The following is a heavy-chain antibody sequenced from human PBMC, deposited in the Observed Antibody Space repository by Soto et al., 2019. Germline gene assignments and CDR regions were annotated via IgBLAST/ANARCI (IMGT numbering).Heavy chain of an antibody. CDR3: ARLGYYYGSGGFMLMPALIDY. J-gene: IGHJ4*02. CDR2: IYYSGNT. Sequence: SETLCLTGTVSGGSIISGSYYWGWILQPPGNGLECIGTIYYSGNTYYNSSLKSRLTISVDTSKNQFSLKVSSVTAADTALYYCARLGYYYGSGGFMLMPALIDYWGQGNLVTVSS. D-gene: IGHD3-10*01. V-gene: IGHV4-39*01. CDR1: GGSIISGSYY.